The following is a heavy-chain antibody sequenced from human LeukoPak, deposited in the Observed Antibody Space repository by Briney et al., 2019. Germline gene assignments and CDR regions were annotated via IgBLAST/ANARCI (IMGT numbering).Heavy chain of an antibody. J-gene: IGHJ6*03. V-gene: IGHV3-30*02. CDR1: GFTFSSYG. CDR2: IRYDGSNE. D-gene: IGHD3-9*01. CDR3: AKGGRYSLAYYYYYMDV. Sequence: GGSLRLSCAASGFTFSSYGMHWVRQAPGKGLEWVAFIRYDGSNECYADSVKGRFTISRDNSKNTLYLQMNSLRAEDTAVYYCAKGGRYSLAYYYYYMDVWGKGTTVTISS.